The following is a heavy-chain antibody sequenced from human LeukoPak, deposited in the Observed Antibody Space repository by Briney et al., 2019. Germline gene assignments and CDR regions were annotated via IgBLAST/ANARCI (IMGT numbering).Heavy chain of an antibody. V-gene: IGHV4-59*12. J-gene: IGHJ4*02. D-gene: IGHD6-13*01. CDR2: ISYSGSA. CDR3: ASAEPRGIIWYPY. Sequence: SETLSLTCTVSGGSISNYYWSWIRQPPGKGLEWIGYISYSGSANYNPSLKSRVTMSVDKSKNQFSLNLSSVTAADTAVYYCASAEPRGIIWYPYWGQGTLVTVSS. CDR1: GGSISNYY.